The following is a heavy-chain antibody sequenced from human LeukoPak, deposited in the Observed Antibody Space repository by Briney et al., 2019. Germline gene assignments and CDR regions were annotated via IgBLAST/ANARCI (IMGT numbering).Heavy chain of an antibody. J-gene: IGHJ3*02. CDR2: ISGSGGST. V-gene: IGHV3-23*01. CDR3: ARVGKLGYCSGGSCPLDAFDI. D-gene: IGHD2-15*01. CDR1: GFTFSSYG. Sequence: GGTLRLSCAASGFTFSSYGMSWVRQAPGKGLEWVSAISGSGGSTYYADSVKGRFTISRDNSKNTLYLRMNSLRAEDTAVYYCARVGKLGYCSGGSCPLDAFDIWGQGTTVTVSS.